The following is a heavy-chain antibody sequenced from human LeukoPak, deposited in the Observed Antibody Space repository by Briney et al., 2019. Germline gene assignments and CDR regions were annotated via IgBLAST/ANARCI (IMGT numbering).Heavy chain of an antibody. CDR3: ARDRSGYYFGAFDI. J-gene: IGHJ3*02. CDR1: GFTFSSYE. Sequence: GGSLRLSCAASGFTFSSYEMNWVRQAPGKGLEWVSYISSSGSTIYYADSVKGRLTISRDNAKNSLYLQMNSLRAEDTAVYYCARDRSGYYFGAFDIWGQGTMVTVSS. CDR2: ISSSGSTI. V-gene: IGHV3-48*03. D-gene: IGHD3-22*01.